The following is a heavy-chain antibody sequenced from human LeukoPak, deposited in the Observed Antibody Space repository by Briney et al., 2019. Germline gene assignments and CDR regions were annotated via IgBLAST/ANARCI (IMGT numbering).Heavy chain of an antibody. CDR1: GGTCSSYA. Sequence: GSSVKVSCKASGGTCSSYAISWVRQAPGQGLEWMGGIIPIFGTANYAQKFQGRVTITADESTSTAYMELSSLRSEDTAVYYCAREGIPAAIDTSKYFQHWGQGTLVTVSS. CDR2: IIPIFGTA. D-gene: IGHD2-2*02. V-gene: IGHV1-69*01. CDR3: AREGIPAAIDTSKYFQH. J-gene: IGHJ1*01.